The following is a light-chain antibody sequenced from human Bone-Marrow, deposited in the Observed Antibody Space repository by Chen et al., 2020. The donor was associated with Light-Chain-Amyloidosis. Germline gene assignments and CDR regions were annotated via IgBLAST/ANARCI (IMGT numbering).Light chain of an antibody. J-gene: IGKJ4*01. V-gene: IGKV3-20*01. CDR2: GAS. CDR3: QHYGNATT. Sequence: DIVLTQSPGTLSLSPGERATLSCSASQSVSSSYLGWYQQKPGQAPRLLIYGASNRATGIPDRFSGGGSGTDFTLTITTLEPEDFAVYYCQHYGNATTFGGGTKVEIK. CDR1: QSVSSSY.